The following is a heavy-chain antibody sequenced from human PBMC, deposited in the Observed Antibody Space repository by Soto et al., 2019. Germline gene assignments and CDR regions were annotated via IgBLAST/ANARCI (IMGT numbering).Heavy chain of an antibody. CDR1: GFTFASSA. J-gene: IGHJ6*02. V-gene: IGHV1-58*01. CDR3: AAAKGGRYCSGGSCPYGMDV. CDR2: IVVGSGNT. Sequence: GASVKVSCEASGFTFASSAVQWVRQARGQRLELIGWIVVGSGNTNYAQKFQERVTITRDMSTSTAYMELSSLRSEDTAVYYCAAAKGGRYCSGGSCPYGMDVWGQGTTVTVAS. D-gene: IGHD2-15*01.